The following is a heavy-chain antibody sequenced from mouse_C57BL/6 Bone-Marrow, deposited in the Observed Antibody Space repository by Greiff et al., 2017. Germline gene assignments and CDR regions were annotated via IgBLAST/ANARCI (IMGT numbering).Heavy chain of an antibody. J-gene: IGHJ1*03. Sequence: EVQLQQSGAELVRPGASVKLSCTASGFNIKDDYMHWVKQRPEQGLEWIGWIDPENGDTEYASKFQGKATITADTSSNTAYLQLSSLTSEDAAVYYCTTGTPCYWCFDVWGTGTTVTVSS. CDR2: IDPENGDT. CDR1: GFNIKDDY. D-gene: IGHD4-1*01. CDR3: TTGTPCYWCFDV. V-gene: IGHV14-4*01.